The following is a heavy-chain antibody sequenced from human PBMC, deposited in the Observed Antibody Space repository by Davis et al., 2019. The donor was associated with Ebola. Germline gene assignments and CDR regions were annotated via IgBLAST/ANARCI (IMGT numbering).Heavy chain of an antibody. CDR3: ARDRYSDGSGYFFEQSH. Sequence: LVKVSCKASGGTFSSYAISWVRQAPGQGLDWMGGIIPVFGIPKYAQKFQGRVTITADESTSTAYMELSSLRSEDTAVYYCARDRYSDGSGYFFEQSHWGQGTLVTVSS. J-gene: IGHJ4*02. V-gene: IGHV1-69*13. D-gene: IGHD3-22*01. CDR2: IIPVFGIP. CDR1: GGTFSSYA.